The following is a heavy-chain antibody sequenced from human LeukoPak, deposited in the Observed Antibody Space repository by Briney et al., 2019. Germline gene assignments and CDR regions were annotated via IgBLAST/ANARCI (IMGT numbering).Heavy chain of an antibody. J-gene: IGHJ4*02. V-gene: IGHV3-7*02. Sequence: GGSLRLSCAASGFTFSSYWMSWVRQAPGKGLEWVANIKQDGSEKYYVDSVKGRFTISRDNAKDSLYLQMNSLRAEDTAVYYCASHYGDYSFFDYWGQGTLVTVSS. CDR2: IKQDGSEK. CDR1: GFTFSSYW. CDR3: ASHYGDYSFFDY. D-gene: IGHD4-17*01.